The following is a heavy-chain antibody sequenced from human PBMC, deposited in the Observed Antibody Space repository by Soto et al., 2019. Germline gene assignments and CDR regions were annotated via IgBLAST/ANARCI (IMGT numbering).Heavy chain of an antibody. D-gene: IGHD3-10*01. CDR3: AKLKSPLLWFGESSFDY. Sequence: GGSLRLSCAASGFTFSSYAMSWVRQAPGKGLEWVSAISGSGGSTYYADSVKGRFTISRDNSKNTLYLQMNSLRAEDTAVYYCAKLKSPLLWFGESSFDYWGQGTLVTVSS. V-gene: IGHV3-23*01. CDR2: ISGSGGST. CDR1: GFTFSSYA. J-gene: IGHJ4*02.